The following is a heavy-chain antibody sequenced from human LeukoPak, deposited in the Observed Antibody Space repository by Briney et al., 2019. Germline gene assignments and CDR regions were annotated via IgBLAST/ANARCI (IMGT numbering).Heavy chain of an antibody. CDR2: INHSGST. V-gene: IGHV4-34*01. D-gene: IGHD3-10*02. J-gene: IGHJ5*02. CDR1: GGSFSGYY. Sequence: SETLSLTCAVYGGSFSGYYWSWIRQPPGKGLEWIGEINHSGSTNYNPSLKSRVTISVDTSKNQFSLKLSSVTAADTAVYYRARGFVRFDPWGQGTLVTVSS. CDR3: ARGFVRFDP.